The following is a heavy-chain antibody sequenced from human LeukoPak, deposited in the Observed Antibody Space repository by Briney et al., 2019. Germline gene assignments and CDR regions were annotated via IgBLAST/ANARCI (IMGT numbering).Heavy chain of an antibody. Sequence: GGSLRISCAASGFAFSSYAMSWVRQAPGKGLEWVSAISGSGGGTYYADSVKGRFTISRDNSKNTLYLQMNSLRAEDTAVYYCAKVPDIVVVIAIHWGQGTLVTVSS. CDR2: ISGSGGGT. D-gene: IGHD2-21*01. CDR1: GFAFSSYA. CDR3: AKVPDIVVVIAIH. J-gene: IGHJ4*02. V-gene: IGHV3-23*01.